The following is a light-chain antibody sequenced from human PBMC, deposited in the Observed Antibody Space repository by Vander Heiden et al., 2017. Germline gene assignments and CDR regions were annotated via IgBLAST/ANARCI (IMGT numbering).Light chain of an antibody. Sequence: DTQMTQSPSSVSAYVGDRVTITCRASQNINNWLAWYQQKPGKAPKFLISGASSLQSGVPSRFSASGSGTYFTLTITSLQPEDFATYYCLQDYTFPWTLGQGTKVEVK. CDR2: GAS. V-gene: IGKV1-12*01. CDR3: LQDYTFPWT. CDR1: QNINNW. J-gene: IGKJ1*01.